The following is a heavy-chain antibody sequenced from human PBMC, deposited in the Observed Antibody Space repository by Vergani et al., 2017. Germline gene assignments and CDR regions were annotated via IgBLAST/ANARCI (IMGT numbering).Heavy chain of an antibody. CDR3: ARDLSITMVRGHARCMDV. V-gene: IGHV1-2*02. CDR1: GYTFTGYY. CDR2: INPNSGGT. D-gene: IGHD3-10*01. Sequence: QVQLVQSGAEVKKPGASVKVSCKASGYTFTGYYMHWVRQDPGQGLEWMGWINPNSGGTNYAQKFQGRVTITADESTSTAYMELSSLRSEDTAVYYCARDLSITMVRGHARCMDVWGQGTTVTVSS. J-gene: IGHJ6*02.